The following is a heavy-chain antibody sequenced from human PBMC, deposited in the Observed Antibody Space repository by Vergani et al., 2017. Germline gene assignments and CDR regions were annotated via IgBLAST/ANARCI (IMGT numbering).Heavy chain of an antibody. V-gene: IGHV4-61*02. D-gene: IGHD6-6*01. Sequence: QVQLQESGPGLVKPSQTLSLTCTVSGGSISSGSYYWSRIRQPAGKGLEWIGRIYTSGSTNYNPSLKSRVTMSVDTSKNQFSLKLSSVTAADTAVYYCARAGRGIAARRFDPWGQGILVTVSS. CDR2: IYTSGST. J-gene: IGHJ5*02. CDR3: ARAGRGIAARRFDP. CDR1: GGSISSGSYY.